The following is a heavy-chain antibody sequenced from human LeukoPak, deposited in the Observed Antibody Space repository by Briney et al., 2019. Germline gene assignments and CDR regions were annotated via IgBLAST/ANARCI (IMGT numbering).Heavy chain of an antibody. CDR1: GGSISSYH. J-gene: IGHJ3*02. Sequence: PSETLSLTCTVSGGSISSYHWSWIRQPAGKGLEWIGRIYTSGSTNYNPSLKSRVTMSVDTSKNQFSLKLSSVTAADTAVYYCAGASFSSSLFYAFDIWGQGTMVTVPS. CDR2: IYTSGST. D-gene: IGHD6-6*01. V-gene: IGHV4-4*07. CDR3: AGASFSSSLFYAFDI.